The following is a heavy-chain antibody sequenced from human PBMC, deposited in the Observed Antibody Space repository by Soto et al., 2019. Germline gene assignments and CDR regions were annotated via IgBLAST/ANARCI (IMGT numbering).Heavy chain of an antibody. CDR3: ARSFTYYYDSSGYQDDY. CDR1: GGSISSGDYY. J-gene: IGHJ4*02. CDR2: IYYSGST. D-gene: IGHD3-22*01. V-gene: IGHV4-30-4*01. Sequence: QVQLQESGPGLVKPSQTLSLTCTVSGGSISSGDYYWSWIRQPPGKGLEWIGYIYYSGSTYYNPSLKSRFTISGDTSKTQFSLKLSSVTAADTAVYYCARSFTYYYDSSGYQDDYWGQGTLVTVSS.